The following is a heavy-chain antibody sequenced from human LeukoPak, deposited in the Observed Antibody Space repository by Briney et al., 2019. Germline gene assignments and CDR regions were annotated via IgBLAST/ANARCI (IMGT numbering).Heavy chain of an antibody. V-gene: IGHV4-4*07. Sequence: SETLSLTCTVSGGSISSYYWSWIRQPAGKGLEWIGRIYTSGSTNYNPSLKSRVTMSVDTSGNQFSLKLSSVTAADTAVYYCARAENYDFWSGYLDAFDIWGQGTMVTVSS. CDR3: ARAENYDFWSGYLDAFDI. CDR2: IYTSGST. D-gene: IGHD3-3*01. J-gene: IGHJ3*02. CDR1: GGSISSYY.